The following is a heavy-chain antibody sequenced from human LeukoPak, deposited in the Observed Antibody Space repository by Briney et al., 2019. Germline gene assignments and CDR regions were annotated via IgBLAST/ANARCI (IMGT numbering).Heavy chain of an antibody. Sequence: SETLSLTCVVYGGSFSGYYWSWIRQPPGKGLEWIGEINHSGSTNYNPSLKSRVTISVDTSKNQFSLKLSSVTAADTAVYYCARDMYGGHGFGESGYFDYWGQGTLVTVSS. CDR1: GGSFSGYY. V-gene: IGHV4-34*01. CDR3: ARDMYGGHGFGESGYFDY. CDR2: INHSGST. D-gene: IGHD3-10*01. J-gene: IGHJ4*02.